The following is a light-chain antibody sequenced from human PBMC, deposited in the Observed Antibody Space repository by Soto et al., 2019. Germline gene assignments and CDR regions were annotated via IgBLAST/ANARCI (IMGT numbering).Light chain of an antibody. Sequence: QLVLTQSPSASASLGASVKLTCTLSSWHSNYAIAWHQQQPEKGPRYLIKLNSDGSHSKGDGIPDRFSGSSSGAERYLTISSLQSEDEADYYCQTWGTGIVLFGGGTKLTVL. CDR2: LNSDGSH. CDR3: QTWGTGIVL. J-gene: IGLJ2*01. CDR1: SWHSNYA. V-gene: IGLV4-69*01.